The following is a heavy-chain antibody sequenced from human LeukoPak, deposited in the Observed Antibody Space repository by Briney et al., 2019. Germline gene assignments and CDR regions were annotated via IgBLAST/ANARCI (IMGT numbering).Heavy chain of an antibody. D-gene: IGHD6-19*01. V-gene: IGHV4-59*01. J-gene: IGHJ1*01. CDR1: GGSIRSYY. CDR2: IYYSGST. CDR3: ARGGWYPESFQH. Sequence: SETLSLTCTVSGGSIRSYYWSWIRQPPGKGLEWIGYIYYSGSTNYNPSLKSRVTISVDTSKNQFSLKLSSVTAADTAVYYCARGGWYPESFQHWGQGALVTVSS.